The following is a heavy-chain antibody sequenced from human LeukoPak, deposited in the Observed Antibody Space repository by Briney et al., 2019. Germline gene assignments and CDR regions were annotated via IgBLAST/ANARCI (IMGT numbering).Heavy chain of an antibody. CDR1: GGSISSSSYY. CDR3: ARFRTYSSSPTNWFDP. J-gene: IGHJ5*02. V-gene: IGHV4-39*01. D-gene: IGHD6-6*01. Sequence: SETLSLTCTVSGGSISSSSYYWGWIRQPPGKGLEWIGSIYYSGSTYYNPSLKSRVTISVDTSKNQFSLKLSSVTAADTAVYYCARFRTYSSSPTNWFDPWGQGTLVTVSS. CDR2: IYYSGST.